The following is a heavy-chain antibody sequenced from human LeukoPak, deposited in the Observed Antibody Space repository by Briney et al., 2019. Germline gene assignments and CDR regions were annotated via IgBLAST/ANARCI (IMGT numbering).Heavy chain of an antibody. CDR2: ISYDGSNR. V-gene: IGHV3-30*18. CDR3: AKGAGIDY. Sequence: GSLRLSCAASEFTFNNYGIHWVRQAPGKGLEWVAVISYDGSNRYYADSLKGRFTISRDNSKNTVYLQMNSLRAEDTAVYYCAKGAGIDYWGQGTLVTVSS. D-gene: IGHD1-14*01. CDR1: EFTFNNYG. J-gene: IGHJ4*02.